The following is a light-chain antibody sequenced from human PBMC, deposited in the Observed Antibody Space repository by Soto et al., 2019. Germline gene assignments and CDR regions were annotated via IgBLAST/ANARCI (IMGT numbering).Light chain of an antibody. CDR1: QSVSNY. Sequence: EIVLTQSPATLSLSPGERATLSCRASQSVSNYLTWYQQKPGQAPRPLVHDASIRATGIPARFSGSGSETDFTLTISSLSPEDFAVYSCQQRAGWPRTFGQGTRVEIK. V-gene: IGKV3-11*01. CDR3: QQRAGWPRT. J-gene: IGKJ1*01. CDR2: DAS.